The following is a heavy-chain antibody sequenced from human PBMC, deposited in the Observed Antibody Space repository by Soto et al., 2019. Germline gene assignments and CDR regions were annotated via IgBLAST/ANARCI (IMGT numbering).Heavy chain of an antibody. J-gene: IGHJ5*02. Sequence: QVQLVQSGAEVKKPGASVKVSCKASGYTFTSYAMHWVRQAPGQRLEWMGWINAGNGNTKYSQKFQGRVTITRDTSASIAYMELSSLRSEDTAVYYCARDATQVVPAAMYNWFDPWGQGTLVTVSS. CDR2: INAGNGNT. CDR3: ARDATQVVPAAMYNWFDP. D-gene: IGHD2-2*01. V-gene: IGHV1-3*01. CDR1: GYTFTSYA.